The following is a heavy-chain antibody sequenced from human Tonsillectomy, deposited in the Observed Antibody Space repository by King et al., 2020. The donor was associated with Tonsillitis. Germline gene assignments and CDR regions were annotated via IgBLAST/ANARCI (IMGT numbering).Heavy chain of an antibody. J-gene: IGHJ4*02. CDR1: GGTFSSYA. CDR3: ARGLVAYYDILTGYYYFDY. V-gene: IGHV1-69*12. D-gene: IGHD3-9*01. Sequence: QLVQSGAEVKKPGSSVKVSCKASGGTFSSYAISWVRQAPGQGLEWMGGIIPIFGTANYAQKFQGRVTITADESTSTAYMELSSLRSEDTAVYYCARGLVAYYDILTGYYYFDYWGQGTLVTVSS. CDR2: IIPIFGTA.